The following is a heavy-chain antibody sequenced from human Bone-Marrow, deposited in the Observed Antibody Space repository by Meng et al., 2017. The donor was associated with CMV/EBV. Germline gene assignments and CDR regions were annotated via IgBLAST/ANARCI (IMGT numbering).Heavy chain of an antibody. J-gene: IGHJ6*02. V-gene: IGHV1-2*02. CDR1: GYSFTGYY. CDR2: VNPNSGGT. Sequence: ASVKVSCKASGYSFTGYYMHWVRQAPGQGLEWMGWVNPNSGGTNYAQKFQGRVTMTRDTSISTAYVELSRLRSDDTAVYYCARVYCSSTSCRYNYGMDVWGQGTTVTVSS. CDR3: ARVYCSSTSCRYNYGMDV. D-gene: IGHD2-2*01.